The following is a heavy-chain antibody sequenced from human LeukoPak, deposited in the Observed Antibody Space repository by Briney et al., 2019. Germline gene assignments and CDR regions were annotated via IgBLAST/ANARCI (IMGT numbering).Heavy chain of an antibody. D-gene: IGHD3-10*01. Sequence: SETLSLTCTVSGGSISSHYWNWIRQPPGKGLEWIGYISYSGSTNYNPSLKSRVTISVDTSKNQFSLKLNSVTAADTAMYYCARYYDSGSRIDYWGQGTLVTVSS. CDR3: ARYYDSGSRIDY. CDR1: GGSISSHY. J-gene: IGHJ4*02. CDR2: ISYSGST. V-gene: IGHV4-59*11.